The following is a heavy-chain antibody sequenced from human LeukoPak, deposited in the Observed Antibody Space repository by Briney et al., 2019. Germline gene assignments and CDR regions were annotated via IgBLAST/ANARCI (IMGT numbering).Heavy chain of an antibody. D-gene: IGHD3-16*01. J-gene: IGHJ6*03. CDR1: GFTFSSYE. Sequence: GGSLRLSCAASGFTFSSYEMNWVRQAPGKGLEWVSAISGSGGSTYYADSVKGRFTISRDNSKNTLYLQMNSLRAEDTAVYYCAKAQSASWGGDYYMDVWGKGTTVTISS. V-gene: IGHV3-23*01. CDR2: ISGSGGST. CDR3: AKAQSASWGGDYYMDV.